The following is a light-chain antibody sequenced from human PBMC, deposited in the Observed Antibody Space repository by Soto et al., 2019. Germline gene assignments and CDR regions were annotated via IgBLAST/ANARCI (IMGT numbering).Light chain of an antibody. CDR3: QQSFSTPQT. J-gene: IGKJ1*01. CDR2: AAS. CDR1: QSINHY. Sequence: DIQMTQSPPSLSASVGDRVTISCRTSQSINHYLSWYQQKPGKAPKLLICAASTLQSGVPSRFSGSGSGTDVTLTISSLQPEDFATYFCQQSFSTPQTFGQVTKVELK. V-gene: IGKV1-39*01.